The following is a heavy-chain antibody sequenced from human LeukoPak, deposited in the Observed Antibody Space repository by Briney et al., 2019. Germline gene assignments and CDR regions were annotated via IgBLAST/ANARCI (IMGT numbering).Heavy chain of an antibody. CDR3: ARVSSLAVAGFFDY. Sequence: PGGSLRLSCAASGFTFSSYWMNWVRQAPGKGLEWGANIKQDGSEKDYVDSVKGRFTISRDNAKNSLYLQMNSLRAEDTAVYYCARVSSLAVAGFFDYWGQGILVTVSS. D-gene: IGHD6-19*01. V-gene: IGHV3-7*01. CDR2: IKQDGSEK. CDR1: GFTFSSYW. J-gene: IGHJ4*02.